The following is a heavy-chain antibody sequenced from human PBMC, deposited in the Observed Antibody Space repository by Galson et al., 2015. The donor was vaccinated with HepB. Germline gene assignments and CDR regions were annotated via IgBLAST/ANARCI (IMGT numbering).Heavy chain of an antibody. CDR1: GFTFSTYT. CDR3: ARVQYCSDGSCYLRGYYFYGLDI. CDR2: ISSTSSYI. J-gene: IGHJ6*02. D-gene: IGHD2-15*01. Sequence: SLRLSCAASGFTFSTYTMDWVRQAPGKGLEWVSSISSTSSYIYYSDSLKGRFTISRDNAKNSLYLQMNSLRVEDTAVYYCARVQYCSDGSCYLRGYYFYGLDIWGQGTTVTVSS. V-gene: IGHV3-21*01.